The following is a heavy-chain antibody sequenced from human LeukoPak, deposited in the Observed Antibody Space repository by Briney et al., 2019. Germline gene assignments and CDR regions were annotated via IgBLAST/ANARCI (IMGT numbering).Heavy chain of an antibody. CDR1: GFTFSSYS. CDR3: ARYYYDSSGYYYPFDY. Sequence: GGSLRLSCAASGFTFSSYSMNWVRQAPGKGLEWVSSISSSSSYIYYADSVKGRFTISRDNAKNSLYLQMNSLRAEGTAVYYCARYYYDSSGYYYPFDYWGQGTLVTVSS. J-gene: IGHJ4*02. CDR2: ISSSSSYI. D-gene: IGHD3-22*01. V-gene: IGHV3-21*01.